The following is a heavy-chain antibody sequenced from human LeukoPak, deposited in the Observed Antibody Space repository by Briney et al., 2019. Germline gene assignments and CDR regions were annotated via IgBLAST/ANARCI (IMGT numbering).Heavy chain of an antibody. Sequence: PSETLSLTCTVSGYSIGNGYFWGWIRQPPGKGLEWIGSIYHSGSTYYNPSLKSRVTISVDTSKNQFSLKLSSVTAADTAVYYCATHNTAMVRLYFDYWGQGTLVTVSS. D-gene: IGHD5-18*01. CDR3: ATHNTAMVRLYFDY. CDR2: IYHSGST. J-gene: IGHJ4*02. V-gene: IGHV4-38-2*02. CDR1: GYSIGNGYF.